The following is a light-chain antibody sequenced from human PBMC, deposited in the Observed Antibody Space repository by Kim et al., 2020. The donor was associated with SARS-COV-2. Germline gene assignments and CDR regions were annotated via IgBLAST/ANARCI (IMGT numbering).Light chain of an antibody. CDR2: QDS. CDR3: QAWDSSTVL. CDR1: KLGDKY. Sequence: GSSGQTASITCSGNKLGDKYFCWYQQKPGQSPMLVIYQDSKRPSGIPERFSGSSSGNTATLTISGTQAMDEADYYCQAWDSSTVLFGGGTQLTVL. V-gene: IGLV3-1*01. J-gene: IGLJ2*01.